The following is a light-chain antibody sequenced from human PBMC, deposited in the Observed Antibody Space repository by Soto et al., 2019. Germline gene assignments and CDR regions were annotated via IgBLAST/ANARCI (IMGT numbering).Light chain of an antibody. CDR1: QSVSSNY. J-gene: IGKJ3*01. CDR3: QKYVRSPFT. Sequence: EIVMTQSPGTLSLSPGETATLSCRASQSVSSNYVAWFHQKPGQAPRLLIYGASSSAIGIPDRFSASGSGTDFTRTISRLXPEDFAVYYCQKYVRSPFTFGPGTKLDX. CDR2: GAS. V-gene: IGKV3-20*01.